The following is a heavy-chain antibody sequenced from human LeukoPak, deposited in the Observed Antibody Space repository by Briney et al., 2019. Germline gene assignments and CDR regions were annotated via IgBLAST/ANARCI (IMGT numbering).Heavy chain of an antibody. J-gene: IGHJ4*02. D-gene: IGHD3-10*01. CDR3: APTAMPDYKGH. CDR2: ISWNSDTM. Sequence: PGGSLRLSCAGSGFTIEDYAMQCVRLLPARGVEEGSGISWNSDTMGYADSVKGRFTIFIDNAKKAVYLQMNNLRSEDTALYYCAPTAMPDYKGHWGQGTLVIVSS. CDR1: GFTIEDYA. V-gene: IGHV3-9*01.